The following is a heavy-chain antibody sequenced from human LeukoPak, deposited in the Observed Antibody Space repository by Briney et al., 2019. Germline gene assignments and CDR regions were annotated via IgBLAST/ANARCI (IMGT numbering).Heavy chain of an antibody. D-gene: IGHD5-12*01. CDR3: GRGPMVARGSDYFYY. J-gene: IGHJ4*02. CDR2: MNPNSGNT. V-gene: IGHV1-8*01. Sequence: GASVKVSCKASGYTFTSYDINWVRQATGQGLEWMGWMNPNSGNTGYAQKFQGRVTMTRNTSISTAYMELKSLRSEETAVYCCGRGPMVARGSDYFYYWGQGTLVTVSP. CDR1: GYTFTSYD.